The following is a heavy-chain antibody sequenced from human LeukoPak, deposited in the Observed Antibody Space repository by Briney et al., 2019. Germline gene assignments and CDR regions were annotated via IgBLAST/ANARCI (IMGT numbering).Heavy chain of an antibody. V-gene: IGHV3-74*01. CDR3: AKDRFGDYYFDY. J-gene: IGHJ4*02. D-gene: IGHD3-10*01. Sequence: GGSLRLSCAASGFSFSSYWMHWVRQAPGKGLVWVSRIKTDGSSATYADSVKGRFTISRDNAKNTLYLQMSSLRAEDTAVYYCAKDRFGDYYFDYWGQGTLVTVSS. CDR2: IKTDGSSA. CDR1: GFSFSSYW.